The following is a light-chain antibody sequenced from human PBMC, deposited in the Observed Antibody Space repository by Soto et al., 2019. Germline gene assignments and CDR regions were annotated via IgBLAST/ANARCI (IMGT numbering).Light chain of an antibody. J-gene: IGKJ3*01. V-gene: IGKV1-39*01. CDR2: AAS. CDR3: QQSYNTPLT. CDR1: QSISNY. Sequence: DIPMTQSPSSLSASVGDRVTITCRASQSISNYLHWHQQKPGKAPKLLIYAASSLQGDVPSRFSGSGSGTDFTLTISSLQPDDFATYYCQQSYNTPLTFGPGTKVDIK.